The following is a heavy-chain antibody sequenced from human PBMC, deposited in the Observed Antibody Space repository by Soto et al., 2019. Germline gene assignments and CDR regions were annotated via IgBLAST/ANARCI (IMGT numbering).Heavy chain of an antibody. J-gene: IGHJ4*02. D-gene: IGHD2-2*01. V-gene: IGHV2-70*11. CDR1: GFSLSTSGMC. CDR3: EWMVVVPAAGLDY. Sequence: SGPTLVNPTQTLTLTCTFSGFSLSTSGMCVSWIRQPPGKALEWLARIDWDDDKYYSTSLKTRLTISKDTSKNQAVLTMTNMDPVDTATYYWEWMVVVPAAGLDYCGQGNLVTVSS. CDR2: IDWDDDK.